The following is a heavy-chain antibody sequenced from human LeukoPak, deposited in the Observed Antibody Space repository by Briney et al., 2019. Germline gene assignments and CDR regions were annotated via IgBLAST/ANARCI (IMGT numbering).Heavy chain of an antibody. CDR2: INHSGST. Sequence: SETLSLTCAVYGGSFSGYYWSWIRQPPGKGLEWIGEINHSGSTNYNPSLKSRVTISVDTSKNQFSLKLSSVTAADTAVYYCARILQAATLDYWGQGTLVTVSS. CDR1: GGSFSGYY. J-gene: IGHJ4*02. V-gene: IGHV4-34*01. D-gene: IGHD2-15*01. CDR3: ARILQAATLDY.